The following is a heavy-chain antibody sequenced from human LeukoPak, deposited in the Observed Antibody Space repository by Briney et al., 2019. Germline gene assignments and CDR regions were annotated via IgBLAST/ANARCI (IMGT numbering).Heavy chain of an antibody. V-gene: IGHV1-69*02. CDR2: IIPTLGIA. Sequence: GSSVKVSCKASGGTFSSYTISWVRQAPGQGLEWMGRIIPTLGIANYAQKFQGRVTITADKSTSTAYMELSSLRSEDTAVYYCASRYSSSSGSFGYWGQGTLVTVSS. J-gene: IGHJ4*02. CDR3: ASRYSSSSGSFGY. CDR1: GGTFSSYT. D-gene: IGHD6-6*01.